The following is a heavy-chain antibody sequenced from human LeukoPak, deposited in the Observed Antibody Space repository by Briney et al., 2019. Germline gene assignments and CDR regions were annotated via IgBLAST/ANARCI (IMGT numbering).Heavy chain of an antibody. CDR2: IIPIFGTE. CDR1: GGTFSSYA. D-gene: IGHD2-2*01. J-gene: IGHJ6*02. CDR3: ASLPGYCSSTSCYANYYYYGMDV. V-gene: IGHV1-69*01. Sequence: GASVKVSCKASGGTFSSYAISWVRQAPGQGLEWMGGIIPIFGTENYAQKFQGRVTITADESTSTAYMELSSLRSEDTAVYYCASLPGYCSSTSCYANYYYYGMDVWGQGTTVTVSS.